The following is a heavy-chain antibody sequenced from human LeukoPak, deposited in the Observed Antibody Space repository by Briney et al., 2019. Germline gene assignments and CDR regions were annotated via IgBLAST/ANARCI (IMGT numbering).Heavy chain of an antibody. CDR3: AKDHLPVATKTLVDY. J-gene: IGHJ4*02. V-gene: IGHV3-23*01. Sequence: PGGSLRLSCAASGITFSSYAMSWVRQAPGKGLEWVSAISGSGGSTYYADSVKGRFTISRDNSKNTLYLQMNSLRAEDTAVYYCAKDHLPVATKTLVDYWGQGTLVTVSS. CDR1: GITFSSYA. D-gene: IGHD5-12*01. CDR2: ISGSGGST.